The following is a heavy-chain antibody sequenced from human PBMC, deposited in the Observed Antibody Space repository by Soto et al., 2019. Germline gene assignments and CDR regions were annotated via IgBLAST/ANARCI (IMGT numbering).Heavy chain of an antibody. CDR1: GFTFCDSY. D-gene: IGHD6-13*01. Sequence: QVPLGESGGGLVKPGGSLRHSCVASGFTFCDSYMSRIRKSAGHGLEWVSYISRSGAAIYYAASVKGRFTISRDNAKNSWYLQMHSLRAEVTAGYCCAGAQPRNPYYCYCMAGWGNGTTVTVSS. CDR3: AGAQPRNPYYCYCMAG. CDR2: ISRSGAAI. V-gene: IGHV3-11*01. J-gene: IGHJ6*03.